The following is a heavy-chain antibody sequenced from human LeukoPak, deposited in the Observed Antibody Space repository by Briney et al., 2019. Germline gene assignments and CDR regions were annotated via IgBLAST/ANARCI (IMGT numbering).Heavy chain of an antibody. V-gene: IGHV3-23*01. D-gene: IGHD3-10*01. CDR3: AKDITLPVYYFDY. J-gene: IGHJ4*02. CDR2: ISGSGDST. CDR1: GFTFSSYA. Sequence: PGGSLRLSCAASGFTFSSYAMSWVRQAPGKGLEWVSIISGSGDSTYYADSVKGRFTISRDNSKNTLYLQMNSLRAEDTAVYYCAKDITLPVYYFDYWGQGTLVTVSS.